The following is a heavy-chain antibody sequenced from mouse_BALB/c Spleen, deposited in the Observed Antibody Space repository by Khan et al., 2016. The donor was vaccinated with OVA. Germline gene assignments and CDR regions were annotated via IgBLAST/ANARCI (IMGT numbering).Heavy chain of an antibody. Sequence: EVQLQESGGGLVQPGGSLKLSCAASGFDFSRYWMCWVRQAPGKGLEWIGEINPDSSTINYTPSLKDKFIISRDNAKNTLYLQMSKVRSEDTALYYCARRYRYDGSAWFAYWGQGTLVTVSA. CDR3: ARRYRYDGSAWFAY. V-gene: IGHV4-1*02. D-gene: IGHD2-14*01. CDR1: GFDFSRYW. J-gene: IGHJ3*01. CDR2: INPDSSTI.